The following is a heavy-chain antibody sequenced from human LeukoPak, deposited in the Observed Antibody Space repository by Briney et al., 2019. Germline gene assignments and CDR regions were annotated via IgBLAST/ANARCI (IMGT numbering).Heavy chain of an antibody. CDR1: GFTFSSYW. V-gene: IGHV3-15*07. CDR2: IKSKTDGGTT. CDR3: TTRDYYQGMDV. Sequence: TGGSLRLSCAASGFTFSSYWMHWVRQAPGKGLEWVGRIKSKTDGGTTDYAAPVKGRFTISRDDSKNTLYLQMNSLKTEDTAVYSCTTRDYYQGMDVWGQGTTVTVSS. J-gene: IGHJ6*02.